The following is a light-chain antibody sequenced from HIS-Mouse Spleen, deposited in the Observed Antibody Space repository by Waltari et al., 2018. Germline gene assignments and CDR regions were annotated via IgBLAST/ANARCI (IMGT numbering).Light chain of an antibody. Sequence: QLVLTQSPSASASLGASVKLTCTLSSGHSSYAIAWHQQQPEKGPRYLMKLNSDGSHSKGDGIPDRFPGSSSGAERYLTISSLQSDDEADYYCQTWGTGIHWVFGGGTKLTVL. V-gene: IGLV4-69*01. CDR3: QTWGTGIHWV. J-gene: IGLJ3*02. CDR1: SGHSSYA. CDR2: LNSDGSH.